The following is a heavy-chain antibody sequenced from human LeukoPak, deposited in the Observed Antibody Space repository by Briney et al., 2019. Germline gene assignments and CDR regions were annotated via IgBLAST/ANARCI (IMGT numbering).Heavy chain of an antibody. CDR3: ARRAKFGELGLFYY. J-gene: IGHJ4*02. CDR1: GYSFTSYW. Sequence: HGESLKISCKGSGYSFTSYWIGWVRQMPGKGLEWMGIIYPGDSDTRYSPSCQGQVTISADKSISTAYLQWSSLKASDTAMYYRARRAKFGELGLFYYWGQGTLVTVSS. CDR2: IYPGDSDT. V-gene: IGHV5-51*01. D-gene: IGHD3-10*01.